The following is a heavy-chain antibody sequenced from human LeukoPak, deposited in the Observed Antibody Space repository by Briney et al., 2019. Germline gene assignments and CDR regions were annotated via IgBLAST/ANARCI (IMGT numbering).Heavy chain of an antibody. J-gene: IGHJ4*02. CDR1: GVTFSSYA. CDR3: ARGGGFSFGAQSYYQLSL. V-gene: IGHV3-23*01. CDR2: ISGSGGST. Sequence: GGSLRLSCAASGVTFSSYAMSWVRQAPGKGLEWGSAISGSGGSTYYADSVKGRFTISRDNSKNTLYLQMNSLRAEDTAVYYCARGGGFSFGAQSYYQLSLWGQGTLVTVSS. D-gene: IGHD3-10*01.